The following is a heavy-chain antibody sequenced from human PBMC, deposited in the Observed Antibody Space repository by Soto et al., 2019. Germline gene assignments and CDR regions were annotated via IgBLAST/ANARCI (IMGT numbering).Heavy chain of an antibody. CDR3: AREIHSSSWFGLPSVYFDY. Sequence: GGSLRLSCAASGFTFSSYSMNWVRQAPGKGLEWVSSISSSSSYIYYADSVKGRFTISRDNAKNSLYLQMNSLRAEDTAVYYCAREIHSSSWFGLPSVYFDYWGQGTLVTVSS. CDR2: ISSSSSYI. CDR1: GFTFSSYS. V-gene: IGHV3-21*01. J-gene: IGHJ4*02. D-gene: IGHD6-13*01.